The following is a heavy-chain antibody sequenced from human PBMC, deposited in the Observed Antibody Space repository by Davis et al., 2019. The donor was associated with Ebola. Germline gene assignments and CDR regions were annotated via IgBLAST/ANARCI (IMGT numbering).Heavy chain of an antibody. CDR1: GASMTSYY. CDR2: IAYTGNT. D-gene: IGHD3-10*01. CDR3: ARGLQGVMAFAP. J-gene: IGHJ5*02. Sequence: PSETLSLTCTVSGASMTSYYWSWIRQPPGKGLEWIGYIAYTGNTIYNPSLKSRVSISIGTAKNQFSLNLTSVTAADTAVYFCARGLQGVMAFAPWGQGTLVTVSS. V-gene: IGHV4-59*01.